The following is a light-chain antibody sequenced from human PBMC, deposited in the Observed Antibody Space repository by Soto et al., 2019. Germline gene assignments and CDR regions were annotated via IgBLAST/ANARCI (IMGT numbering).Light chain of an antibody. J-gene: IGKJ4*01. CDR3: QQRSSLT. CDR2: DAS. V-gene: IGKV3-11*01. CDR1: QSVSSY. Sequence: EIVLTQSPATLSVSPGERATLSCRASQSVSSYLAWYQQKPGQAPRLLIYDASNRATGIPARFSGSGSGTDFTLTISSLEPEDFAVYYCQQRSSLTFGGGTKVEIK.